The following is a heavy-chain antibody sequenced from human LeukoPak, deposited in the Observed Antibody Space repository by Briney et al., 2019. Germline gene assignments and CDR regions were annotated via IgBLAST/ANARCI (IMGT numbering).Heavy chain of an antibody. D-gene: IGHD3-22*01. J-gene: IGHJ4*02. CDR3: ARGDETYYYDSSGYSDY. CDR2: INPNSGGT. Sequence: ASVKVSCKASGYTFTGYYMHWVRQAPGQGLEWMGWINPNSGGTNYAQKFQGRVSMTRDTSISTAYMELSSLRSDDTAVYYCARGDETYYYDSSGYSDYWGQGTLVTVSS. V-gene: IGHV1-2*02. CDR1: GYTFTGYY.